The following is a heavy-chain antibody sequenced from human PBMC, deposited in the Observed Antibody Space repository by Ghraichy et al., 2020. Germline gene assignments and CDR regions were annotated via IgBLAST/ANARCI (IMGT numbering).Heavy chain of an antibody. CDR3: ARGEMATVY. Sequence: GESLNISCAASGFTFSSYWMHWVRQAPGKGLVWVSRIKSDGGSTGYADSVKGRFTISRDNAKNTLYLQMNSLRAEDTAVYYCARGEMATVYWGQGTLVTVSS. CDR1: GFTFSSYW. D-gene: IGHD5-24*01. CDR2: IKSDGGST. J-gene: IGHJ4*02. V-gene: IGHV3-74*01.